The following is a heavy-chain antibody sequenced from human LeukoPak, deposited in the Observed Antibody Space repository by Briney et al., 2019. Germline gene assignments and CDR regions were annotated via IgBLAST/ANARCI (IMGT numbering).Heavy chain of an antibody. J-gene: IGHJ4*02. V-gene: IGHV1-2*06. CDR1: GYTFTGYY. CDR3: ATDVQNDYGDGGFFGVDY. CDR2: INPNSGGT. D-gene: IGHD4-17*01. Sequence: GASVKVSCKASGYTFTGYYMHWVRQAPGQGLEWMGRINPNSGGTNYAQKFQGRVTMTRDTSISTAYMELSRLRSDDTAVYYCATDVQNDYGDGGFFGVDYWGQGTLVTVSS.